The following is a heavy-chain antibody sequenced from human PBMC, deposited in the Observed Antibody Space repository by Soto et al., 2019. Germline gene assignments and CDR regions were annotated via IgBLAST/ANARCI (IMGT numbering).Heavy chain of an antibody. CDR2: IDWDDDK. CDR1: GFLLSTSGMC. D-gene: IGHD2-15*01. J-gene: IGHJ5*02. Sequence: FGPPVVHLTQHLTLTCTFSGFLLSTSGMCVSGIREPPGNVLEWLALIDWDDDKYYSTFLKTRPTLFMDTSKNYVVRRMTNIVPVDTATYYCARSGYCSGGSDDWFDPWGQGTLVTVSS. CDR3: ARSGYCSGGSDDWFDP. V-gene: IGHV2-70*01.